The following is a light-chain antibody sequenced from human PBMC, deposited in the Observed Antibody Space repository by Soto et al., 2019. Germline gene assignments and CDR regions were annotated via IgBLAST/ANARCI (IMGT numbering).Light chain of an antibody. CDR2: GAS. Sequence: EIMMTQSPATLSVSLGERATLFCRASQNVRSNLAWYQQKPGQAPRLLIYGASSRATGIPDRFSGSGSGTDFTLTSNSLQSEDFAVYYCQQYNNWPPVFTFGPGTKVEI. J-gene: IGKJ3*01. CDR1: QNVRSN. V-gene: IGKV3D-15*01. CDR3: QQYNNWPPVFT.